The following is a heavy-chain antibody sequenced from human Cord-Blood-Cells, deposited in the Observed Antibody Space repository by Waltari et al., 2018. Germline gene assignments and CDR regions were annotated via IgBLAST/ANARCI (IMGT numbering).Heavy chain of an antibody. CDR1: GFTFSRSG. Sequence: QVQLVESGGGVVQPGRSLRLSCAASGFTFSRSGMHWVRQAPGKGLEWVAVISYDGSNKYYADSVKGRFTISRDNSKNTLYLQMNSLRAEDTAVYYCAKDGYSSSWYYWGQGTLVTVSS. J-gene: IGHJ4*02. V-gene: IGHV3-30*18. D-gene: IGHD6-13*01. CDR2: ISYDGSNK. CDR3: AKDGYSSSWYY.